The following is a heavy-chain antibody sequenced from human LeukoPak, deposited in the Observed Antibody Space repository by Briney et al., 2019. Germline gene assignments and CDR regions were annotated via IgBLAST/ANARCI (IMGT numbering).Heavy chain of an antibody. D-gene: IGHD6-13*01. V-gene: IGHV3-30*03. Sequence: AGGSLRLSCAASGFTFSSYGMHWVRQAPGKGLQWVALISYDGSNKYYADSVKGRFTISRDNSKNTLYLQMNSLRAEDTAVYYCARPRGAAAGTFGFDPWGQGTLVTVSS. CDR2: ISYDGSNK. CDR3: ARPRGAAAGTFGFDP. J-gene: IGHJ5*02. CDR1: GFTFSSYG.